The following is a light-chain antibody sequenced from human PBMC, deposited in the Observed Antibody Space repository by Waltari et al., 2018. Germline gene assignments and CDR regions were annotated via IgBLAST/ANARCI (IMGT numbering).Light chain of an antibody. CDR3: QVCDTSLNYV. V-gene: IGLV3-1*01. CDR1: NLGNKY. CDR2: NDV. Sequence: SYELTQPPSVSVSPGQTATFTCSGDNLGNKYTCWYQQKTGKTPVLIIYNDVKRPAGVPDRFSAAISGNTATLTSSGAQALDEADYYCQVCDTSLNYVFGAGTKVTVL. J-gene: IGLJ1*01.